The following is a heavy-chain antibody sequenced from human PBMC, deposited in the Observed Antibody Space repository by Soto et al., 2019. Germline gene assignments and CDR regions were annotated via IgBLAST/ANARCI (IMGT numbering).Heavy chain of an antibody. V-gene: IGHV1-69*13. CDR2: IIPIFGTA. CDR3: ARDGAIFGVVIRYGMDV. CDR1: GGTFSSYA. D-gene: IGHD3-3*01. Sequence: SVKVSCKASGGTFSSYAISWVRQAPGQGLEWMGGIIPIFGTANYAQKFQGRVTITADESTSTAYMELSSLRSEDTAVYYCARDGAIFGVVIRYGMDVWGQGTTVTVSS. J-gene: IGHJ6*02.